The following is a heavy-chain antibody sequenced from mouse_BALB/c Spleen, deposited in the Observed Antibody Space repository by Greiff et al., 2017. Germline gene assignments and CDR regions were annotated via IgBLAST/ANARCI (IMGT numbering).Heavy chain of an antibody. CDR3: ARGGRVYYYAMDY. J-gene: IGHJ4*01. CDR2: ISSGSSTI. V-gene: IGHV5-17*02. CDR1: GFTFSSFG. D-gene: IGHD3-3*01. Sequence: EVMLVESGGGLVQPGGSRKLSCAASGFTFSSFGMHWVRQAPEQGLEWVAYISSGSSTIYYADTVKGRFTISRDNPKNTLFLQMTSLRSEDTAMYYCARGGRVYYYAMDYWGQGTSVTVSS.